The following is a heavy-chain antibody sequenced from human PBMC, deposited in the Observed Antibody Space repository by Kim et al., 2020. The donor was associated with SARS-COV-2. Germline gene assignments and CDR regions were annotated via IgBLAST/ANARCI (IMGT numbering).Heavy chain of an antibody. V-gene: IGHV1-46*04. Sequence: ASVKVSCKASGYTFTSNFIHWVRQAPGQGLEWMGFVHPTSTNTRYAQNLQGRVTMTSDTSTSTAYMELSGLRSDDTAVYYCARDRTTGILTGFYSSYGM. D-gene: IGHD3-9*01. CDR2: VHPTSTNT. CDR3: ARDRTTGILTGFYSSYGM. J-gene: IGHJ6*01. CDR1: GYTFTSNF.